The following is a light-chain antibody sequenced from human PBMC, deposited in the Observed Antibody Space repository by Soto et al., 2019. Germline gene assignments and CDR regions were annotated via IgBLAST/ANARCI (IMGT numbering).Light chain of an antibody. J-gene: IGLJ1*01. Sequence: QSALAQPASVSGSPGQSITISCTGTSSDVGSGNVVSWYQHYPGKAPQLIIYEGFKRPSGVSSRFSGSKSGNTASLTISGLQAEDEAEYHCCSHAGTATYVFGPAPKVTVL. CDR2: EGF. CDR1: SSDVGSGNV. V-gene: IGLV2-23*01. CDR3: CSHAGTATYV.